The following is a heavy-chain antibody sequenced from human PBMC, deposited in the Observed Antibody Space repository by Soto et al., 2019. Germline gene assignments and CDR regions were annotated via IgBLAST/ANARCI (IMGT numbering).Heavy chain of an antibody. CDR3: ARDYFDSSDYTTNWFDP. D-gene: IGHD3-22*01. V-gene: IGHV4-39*01. CDR2: IYHTGNA. CDR1: GDSISNSRFY. Sequence: QLQLKESGPGLVKSSETLSLTCSVSGDSISNSRFYWAWIRQPPGEGLEWIGSIYHTGNAYYNPSLKSRVTIFVDTSKNQFSLKWTSVTAADTALYYCARDYFDSSDYTTNWFDPWGQGALVTVSS. J-gene: IGHJ5*02.